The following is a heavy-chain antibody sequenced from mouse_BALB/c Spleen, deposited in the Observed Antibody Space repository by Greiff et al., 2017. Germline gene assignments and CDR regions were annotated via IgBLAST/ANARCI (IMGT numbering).Heavy chain of an antibody. Sequence: EVKLVESGGGLVQPKGSLKLSCAASGFTFNTYAMNWVRQAPGKGLEWVARIRSKSNNYATYYADSVKDRFTISRDDSQSMLYLQMNNLKTEDTAMYYCVRITTAFAYWGQGTLVTVSA. CDR2: IRSKSNNYAT. CDR3: VRITTAFAY. J-gene: IGHJ3*01. CDR1: GFTFNTYA. D-gene: IGHD1-2*01. V-gene: IGHV10-1*02.